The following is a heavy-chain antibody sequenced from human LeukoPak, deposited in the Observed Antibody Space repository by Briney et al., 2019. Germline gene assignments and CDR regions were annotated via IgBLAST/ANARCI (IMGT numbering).Heavy chain of an antibody. CDR2: ISYDGRNK. CDR1: GFTFSDYG. Sequence: PGRSLRLSCAASGFTFSDYGMLWVRQAPGKGLEWVALISYDGRNKYYPDSVKGRFTISRDNSKNTLYLQMNSLRAEDTALYFCARDRTPRARSRPHYWGQGTLVTVSS. D-gene: IGHD1-1*01. CDR3: ARDRTPRARSRPHY. J-gene: IGHJ4*02. V-gene: IGHV3-30*03.